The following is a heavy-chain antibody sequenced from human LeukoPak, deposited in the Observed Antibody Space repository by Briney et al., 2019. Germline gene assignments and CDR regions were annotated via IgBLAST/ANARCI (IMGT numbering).Heavy chain of an antibody. CDR3: ARGGQLGIDDY. Sequence: ASVKVSCKTSGYTFTSYDINWVRQATGQGLEWLGWMSPNNGDTGYAQKFQGRVTITRDTSASTAYMELSSLRSEDTAVYYCARGGQLGIDDYWGQGTLVTVSS. CDR2: MSPNNGDT. D-gene: IGHD7-27*01. V-gene: IGHV1-8*01. J-gene: IGHJ4*02. CDR1: GYTFTSYD.